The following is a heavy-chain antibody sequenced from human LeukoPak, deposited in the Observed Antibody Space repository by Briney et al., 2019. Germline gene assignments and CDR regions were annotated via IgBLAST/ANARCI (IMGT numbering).Heavy chain of an antibody. D-gene: IGHD3-22*01. CDR1: GYTFTSYY. J-gene: IGHJ4*02. CDR2: INPSGGST. CDR3: ARDFWYYYDSSGYYYDY. Sequence: VASVTVSFKASGYTFTSYYMHWVRQAPGQGLEWMGIINPSGGSTSDAQKFQGRVTMTRDTSTSTVYMELSSLRSEDTAVYYCARDFWYYYDSSGYYYDYWGQGTLVTVSS. V-gene: IGHV1-46*01.